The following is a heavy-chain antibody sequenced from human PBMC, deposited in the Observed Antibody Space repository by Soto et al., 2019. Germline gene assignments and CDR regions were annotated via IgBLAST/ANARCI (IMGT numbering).Heavy chain of an antibody. D-gene: IGHD6-19*01. J-gene: IGHJ6*02. CDR3: ASMAGAQNYYGMDV. CDR2: IIPIFGTA. Sequence: ASVKVSCKASGGTFSSYAISWVRQAPGQGLEWMGGIIPIFGTANYAQKFQGRVTITADESTSTAYMELSSLRSEDTAVYYCASMAGAQNYYGMDVWGQGTTVTVSS. CDR1: GGTFSSYA. V-gene: IGHV1-69*13.